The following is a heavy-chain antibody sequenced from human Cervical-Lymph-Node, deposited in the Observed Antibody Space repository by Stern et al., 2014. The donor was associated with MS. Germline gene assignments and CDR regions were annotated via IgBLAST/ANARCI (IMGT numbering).Heavy chain of an antibody. CDR1: GFSVSTSGVG. CDR3: VHSFTQLQHFDWSHSFDH. D-gene: IGHD3-9*01. J-gene: IGHJ4*02. CDR2: IYWDDDH. V-gene: IGHV2-5*02. Sequence: QVTLKESGPTLVKPTQTLTLTCTFSGFSVSTSGVGVGWIRQPPGKALEWLAIIYWDDDHRYTPSLRNRLTITKDTSKNQVVLTMNNMAPDDTATYYCVHSFTQLQHFDWSHSFDHWGRGALVTVSS.